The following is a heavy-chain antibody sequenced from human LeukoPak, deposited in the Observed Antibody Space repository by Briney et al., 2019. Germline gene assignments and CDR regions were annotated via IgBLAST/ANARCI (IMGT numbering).Heavy chain of an antibody. CDR3: ARAVAGTSWFDP. D-gene: IGHD6-19*01. CDR2: IGTAGDT. CDR1: GFTFSRYD. J-gene: IGHJ5*02. V-gene: IGHV3-13*01. Sequence: PGGSLRLSCAASGFTFSRYDMHWVRQVTGKGLEWVSTIGTAGDTYYPGSVKGRFTISRENAENSLYLQMNSLRAGDTAVYYCARAVAGTSWFDPWGQGTLVTVSP.